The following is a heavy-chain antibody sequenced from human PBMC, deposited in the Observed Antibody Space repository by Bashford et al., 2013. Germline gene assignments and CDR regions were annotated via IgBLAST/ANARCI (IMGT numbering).Heavy chain of an antibody. Sequence: VRQAPGKGLEWVAMISYDGSNKYYADSMKGRFTISRDNSKNTLYLQMNSLRAEDTAVYYCAKERRYCSGTNCFDAFDIWGQGTMVTVSS. D-gene: IGHD2-2*01. CDR2: ISYDGSNK. CDR3: AKERRYCSGTNCFDAFDI. J-gene: IGHJ3*02. V-gene: IGHV3-30-3*02.